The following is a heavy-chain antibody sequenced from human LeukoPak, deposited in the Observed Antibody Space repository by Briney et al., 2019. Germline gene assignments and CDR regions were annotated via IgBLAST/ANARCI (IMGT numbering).Heavy chain of an antibody. CDR3: ERDKPPGTVEQFFDI. J-gene: IGHJ3*02. Sequence: SETLSLTCTVSVGSISSYYWICILQPAWKVLELIGRIYTSWSTNYNPSLKSLVTMSVDTSKNQFSLTLSSVTAADRAVYYCERDKPPGTVEQFFDIWGQGTMVSVSS. CDR2: IYTSWST. CDR1: VGSISSYY. V-gene: IGHV4-4*07. D-gene: IGHD1/OR15-1a*01.